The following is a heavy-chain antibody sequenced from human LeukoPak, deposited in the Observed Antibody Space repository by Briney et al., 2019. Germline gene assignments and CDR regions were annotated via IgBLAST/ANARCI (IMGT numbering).Heavy chain of an antibody. J-gene: IGHJ6*03. Sequence: GRSLRLSRAASGFIFHDFAMHWVRQPPGKGLEWVATNSWNSDIILYADSVKGRFTIARDNDRNSLFLEMNSLRPEDTALYYCVKSGGYYYMDAWGNGTTVIVSS. D-gene: IGHD3-16*01. CDR2: NSWNSDII. CDR1: GFIFHDFA. CDR3: VKSGGYYYMDA. V-gene: IGHV3-9*01.